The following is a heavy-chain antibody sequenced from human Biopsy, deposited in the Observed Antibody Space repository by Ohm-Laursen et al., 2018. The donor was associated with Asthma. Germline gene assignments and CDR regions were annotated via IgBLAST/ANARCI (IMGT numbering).Heavy chain of an antibody. V-gene: IGHV3-30-3*01. CDR1: RFTYE. D-gene: IGHD6-19*01. CDR3: AREGVAGTHIED. CDR2: MSYDGSSI. J-gene: IGHJ4*02. Sequence: SLRLSCAASRFTYEMHWIRQAPGKGLEWVAVMSYDGSSIYYADSVKGRFTISRDNSKNTLSLQMNSLTAEDTAVYYCAREGVAGTHIEDWGQGTLVTVSS.